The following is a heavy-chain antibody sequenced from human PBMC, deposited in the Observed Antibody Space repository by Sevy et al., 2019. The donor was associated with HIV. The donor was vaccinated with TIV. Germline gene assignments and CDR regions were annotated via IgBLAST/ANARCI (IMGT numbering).Heavy chain of an antibody. CDR3: ARAPPVRSGDDSLNWFDP. Sequence: SETLYLTCTVSGGSISAYYWSWIRHPPGKGLEYIGDIYYTGSTNYNPSLKSQVTISVDTSKNQFFLNLRSVTASDTAVYYCARAPPVRSGDDSLNWFDPWGQGTLVTVSS. J-gene: IGHJ5*02. D-gene: IGHD5-12*01. CDR1: GGSISAYY. V-gene: IGHV4-59*01. CDR2: IYYTGST.